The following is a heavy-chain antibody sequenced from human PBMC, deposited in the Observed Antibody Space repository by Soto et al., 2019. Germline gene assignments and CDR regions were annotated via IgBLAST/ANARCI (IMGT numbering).Heavy chain of an antibody. CDR2: ISTSSSII. CDR3: ARGRPSCSSTRCKGMYV. D-gene: IGHD2-2*01. Sequence: PGGSLRLSCAASGFTFLDFEMNWVRQAPGKGLEWLSYISTSSSIIYYADSVKGRFTISRDNAKNSLSLQMNSLRADDTAIYYCARGRPSCSSTRCKGMYVWGKGTTVTVSS. V-gene: IGHV3-48*03. CDR1: GFTFLDFE. J-gene: IGHJ6*04.